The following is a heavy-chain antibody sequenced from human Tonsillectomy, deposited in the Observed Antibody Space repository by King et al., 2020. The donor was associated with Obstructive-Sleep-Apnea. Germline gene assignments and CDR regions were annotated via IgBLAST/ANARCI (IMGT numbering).Heavy chain of an antibody. CDR1: GGTFSSYA. V-gene: IGHV1-69*04. J-gene: IGHJ4*02. CDR3: ARDYDSSGYYYFDY. D-gene: IGHD3-22*01. CDR2: IIPILGIA. Sequence: QLVQSGAEVKKPGSSVKVSCKASGGTFSSYAISWVRQAPGLGLEWMGRIIPILGIANYAQKFQGRVTITADKSTSTAYMELSSLRSEDTAVYYCARDYDSSGYYYFDYWGQGTLVTVSS.